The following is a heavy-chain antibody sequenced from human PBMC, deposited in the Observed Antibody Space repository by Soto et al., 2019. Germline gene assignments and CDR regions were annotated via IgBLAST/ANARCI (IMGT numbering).Heavy chain of an antibody. CDR1: GYTFNTYF. Sequence: HVQLVQSGGELKKPGASVKVSCNTSGYTFNTYFITWVRQAPGQGLEWMGWISPHNGNTNHAEKFQGRVTMTADTITKTAYIELRNLRIDDTAVYYCARDTGNSFDYWGQGTPVTVSS. J-gene: IGHJ4*02. CDR3: ARDTGNSFDY. CDR2: ISPHNGNT. V-gene: IGHV1-18*01.